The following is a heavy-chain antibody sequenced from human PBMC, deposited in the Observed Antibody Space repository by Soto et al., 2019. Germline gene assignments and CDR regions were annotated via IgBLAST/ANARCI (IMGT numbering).Heavy chain of an antibody. Sequence: GGSLRLSCAGSGFTFSDYYIDWVRQAPGKGLEWVGRSRDKGNSYSTDYAASVKGRFTVSRDASKNSLYLQMNSLKTEDTALYYCTRSITGTTSSDYWGQGTLVTVSS. V-gene: IGHV3-72*01. CDR1: GFTFSDYY. CDR2: SRDKGNSYST. J-gene: IGHJ4*02. D-gene: IGHD1-7*01. CDR3: TRSITGTTSSDY.